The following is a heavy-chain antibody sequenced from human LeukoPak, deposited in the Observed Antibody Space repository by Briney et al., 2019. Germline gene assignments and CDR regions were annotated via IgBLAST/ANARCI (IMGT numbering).Heavy chain of an antibody. CDR1: GGSISSGGYY. CDR3: TRDRSALDT. CDR2: INHSGST. Sequence: PSETLSLTCTVSGGSISSGGYYWSWIRQPPGKGLEWIGEINHSGSTNYNPSLKSRVTISVDKSKNQFSLKLSSVTAADTAVYYCTRDRSALDTWGQGTMVTVSS. V-gene: IGHV4-39*07. J-gene: IGHJ3*02.